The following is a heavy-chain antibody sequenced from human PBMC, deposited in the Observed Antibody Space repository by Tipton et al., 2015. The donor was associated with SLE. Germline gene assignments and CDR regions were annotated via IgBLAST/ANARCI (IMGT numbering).Heavy chain of an antibody. Sequence: TLSLTCTVSGGSISSGGYHWSWIRQHPGKGLEWIGYIYYSGSTYYNPSLKSRVTISVDTSKNQFSLKLSSVTAADTAVYYCARLIAARLPFDYWGQGTLVTVSS. CDR1: GGSISSGGYH. J-gene: IGHJ4*02. V-gene: IGHV4-31*03. CDR2: IYYSGST. D-gene: IGHD6-6*01. CDR3: ARLIAARLPFDY.